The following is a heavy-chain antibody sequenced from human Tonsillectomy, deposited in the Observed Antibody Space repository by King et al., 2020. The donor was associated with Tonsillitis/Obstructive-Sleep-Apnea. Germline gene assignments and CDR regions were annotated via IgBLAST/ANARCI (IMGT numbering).Heavy chain of an antibody. Sequence: VQLVESGGGLVKPGGSLRLSCAGSGFTFSDAWMTWVRQAPGKGLEWVGRFKSKDGGGTTDYAAPAKGRFTVSRDESKNTVYLQMNSLNTEDTALYFCTTASIAVVGHNDDAFDIWGQGTMVTVSS. CDR3: TTASIAVVGHNDDAFDI. D-gene: IGHD2-15*01. CDR1: GFTFSDAW. J-gene: IGHJ3*02. V-gene: IGHV3-15*01. CDR2: FKSKDGGGTT.